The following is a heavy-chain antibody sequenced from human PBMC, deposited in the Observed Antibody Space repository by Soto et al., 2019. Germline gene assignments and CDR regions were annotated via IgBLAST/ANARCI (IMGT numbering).Heavy chain of an antibody. J-gene: IGHJ6*02. V-gene: IGHV3-30-3*01. Sequence: PGGSRRLSCAGSGCTFSSYAVHWVRQAPGKGLEWVAVISYDGSNKYYADSVKGRFTISRDNSKNTLYLQMNSLRAEDTAVYYCARDGKSSSSLGDYYYYGMDVWGQGTTVTVSS. CDR1: GCTFSSYA. CDR2: ISYDGSNK. CDR3: ARDGKSSSSLGDYYYYGMDV. D-gene: IGHD6-6*01.